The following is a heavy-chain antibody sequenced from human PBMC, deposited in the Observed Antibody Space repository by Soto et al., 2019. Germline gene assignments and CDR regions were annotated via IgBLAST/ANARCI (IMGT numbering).Heavy chain of an antibody. CDR1: GFTFSSYG. CDR2: IAYDGSNK. CDR3: VKTSSYRAGSDDAFHP. D-gene: IGHD3-10*01. J-gene: IGHJ3*01. V-gene: IGHV3-30*18. Sequence: QVQLVESGGGVVQPGRSLRLSCAASGFTFSSYGMPWVRQAPGKGLEWVADIAYDGSNKYYEDSVKGRFTISIDNPKNKLYLQMDSLSAQDTAGYYCVKTSSYRAGSDDAFHPLGQGTIVPVPS.